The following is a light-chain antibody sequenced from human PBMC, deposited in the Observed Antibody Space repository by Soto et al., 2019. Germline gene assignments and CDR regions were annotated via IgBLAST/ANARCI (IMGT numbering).Light chain of an antibody. V-gene: IGKV3-20*01. CDR1: QSVSNNY. J-gene: IGKJ1*01. CDR3: QQYGSPGT. Sequence: EIWLTQSPGTLSLSPGERATLSCRASQSVSNNYLAWYKQKPGQAPRLLIYGASNRATGIPDRLSGSGSGTEFTLTISRLAPEDFAVYYCQQYGSPGTFGHGTKVDIK. CDR2: GAS.